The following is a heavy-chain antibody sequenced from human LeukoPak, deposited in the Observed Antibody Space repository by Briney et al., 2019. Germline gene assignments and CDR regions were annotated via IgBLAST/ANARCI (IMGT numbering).Heavy chain of an antibody. CDR3: SRDQIPVRYGTGSRADYYYYGMDC. J-gene: IGHJ6*02. CDR1: GYTFTSYG. V-gene: IGHV1-18*01. D-gene: IGHD3-10*01. CDR2: ISAYNGNT. Sequence: ASVKVSCKASGYTFTSYGISWVRHAPGQGLEWMGLISAYNGNTNYAQKLQGRVTMTTDTSTSTAYLELRSLRSDDTAVYFCSRDQIPVRYGTGSRADYYYYGMDCGGQGTTVTVSS.